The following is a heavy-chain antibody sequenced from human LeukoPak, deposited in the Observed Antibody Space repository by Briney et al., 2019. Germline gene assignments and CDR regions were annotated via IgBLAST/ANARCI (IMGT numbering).Heavy chain of an antibody. CDR2: ISAYNGNT. J-gene: IGHJ6*02. CDR3: ARVGRVINYDSSGYDYYYYGMDV. V-gene: IGHV1-18*01. CDR1: GGTFSSYA. D-gene: IGHD3-22*01. Sequence: GSSVKVSCKASGGTFSSYAISWVRQAPGQGLEWMGWISAYNGNTNYAQKLQGRVTMTTDTSTSTAYMELRSLRSDDTAVYYCARVGRVINYDSSGYDYYYYGMDVWGQGTTVTVSS.